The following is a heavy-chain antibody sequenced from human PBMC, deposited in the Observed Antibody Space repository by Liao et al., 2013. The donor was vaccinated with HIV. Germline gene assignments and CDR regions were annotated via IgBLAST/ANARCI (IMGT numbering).Heavy chain of an antibody. CDR3: AREGLGLWSGYYREHMGYYYMDV. CDR1: GGSFSDNY. J-gene: IGHJ6*03. Sequence: HVQLQQWGTGLFKPSETLSLTCAVYGGSFSDNYWNWIRQPPGKGLEWIGEMNDSGNTNYNPSLKSRVTISVDTSKNQISLRIRSLTAADTGVYYCAREGLGLWSGYYREHMGYYYMDVWGKGTTVTVSS. CDR2: MNDSGNT. V-gene: IGHV4-34*01. D-gene: IGHD3-3*01.